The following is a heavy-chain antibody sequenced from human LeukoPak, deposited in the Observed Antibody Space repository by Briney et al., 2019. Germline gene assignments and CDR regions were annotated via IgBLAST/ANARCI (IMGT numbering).Heavy chain of an antibody. Sequence: TGGSLRLSCVASGFSSTYTSWVRQAPGKGLEWVSVIYSGDSTYYADSVRGRFTISRDISKNTVYLQMNSLRPEDTAVYYYARDLWDGTGYWGQGTLVTVAS. D-gene: IGHD3-3*01. CDR3: ARDLWDGTGY. J-gene: IGHJ4*02. CDR2: IYSGDST. CDR1: GFSSTY. V-gene: IGHV3-66*02.